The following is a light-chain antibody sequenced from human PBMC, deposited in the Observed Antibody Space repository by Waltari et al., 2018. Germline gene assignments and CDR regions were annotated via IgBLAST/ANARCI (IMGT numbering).Light chain of an antibody. CDR3: QQYASSRT. V-gene: IGKV3-20*01. J-gene: IGKJ1*01. CDR2: GVS. Sequence: EIVLTQSPDTLSLSPGERATLSCSASQSVTSNYLAWYQQKPGQAPRLLIYGVSSRATGVPDRFSGGGSGTEFTLTITRLEPEDFAVYYCQQYASSRTFGQGT. CDR1: QSVTSNY.